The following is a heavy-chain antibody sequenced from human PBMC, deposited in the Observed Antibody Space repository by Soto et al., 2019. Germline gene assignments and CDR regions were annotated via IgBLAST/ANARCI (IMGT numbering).Heavy chain of an antibody. Sequence: GGSLRLSCAASGFTFSSYAMSWVRQAPGKGLEWVSAISGSGGSTYYADSVKGRFTISRDNSKNTLYLQMNSLRAEDTAVYYCAKVREQWPYYYYGMDVWGQGTTVTVSS. CDR2: ISGSGGST. CDR1: GFTFSSYA. V-gene: IGHV3-23*01. D-gene: IGHD6-19*01. J-gene: IGHJ6*02. CDR3: AKVREQWPYYYYGMDV.